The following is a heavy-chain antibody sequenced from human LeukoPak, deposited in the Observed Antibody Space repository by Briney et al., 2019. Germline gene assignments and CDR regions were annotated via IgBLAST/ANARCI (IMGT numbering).Heavy chain of an antibody. Sequence: PSETLSLTCAVYGGSFSGYYWSWIRQPPGKGLEWIGEINHSGSTNYNPSLKSRVTISVDTSKNQFSLKLSSVTAADTAVYYCARGIRVRRTAYYYYGMDVWGQGTTVTVSS. D-gene: IGHD1-14*01. J-gene: IGHJ6*02. CDR3: ARGIRVRRTAYYYYGMDV. V-gene: IGHV4-34*01. CDR1: GGSFSGYY. CDR2: INHSGST.